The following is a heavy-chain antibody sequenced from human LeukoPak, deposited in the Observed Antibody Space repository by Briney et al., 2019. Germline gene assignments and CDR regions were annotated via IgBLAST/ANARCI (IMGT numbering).Heavy chain of an antibody. CDR1: GGTLNSYV. J-gene: IGHJ4*02. Sequence: ASVKVSCKASGGTLNSYVISWVRQAPGQGLEWMGGIIPISGTTNYAQKFQGRVTITADKSTSTAYMELSRLRSDDTAVYYCAREVDYYDTSDYFPLGYWGQGTLVTVSS. CDR3: AREVDYYDTSDYFPLGY. D-gene: IGHD3-22*01. V-gene: IGHV1-69*06. CDR2: IIPISGTT.